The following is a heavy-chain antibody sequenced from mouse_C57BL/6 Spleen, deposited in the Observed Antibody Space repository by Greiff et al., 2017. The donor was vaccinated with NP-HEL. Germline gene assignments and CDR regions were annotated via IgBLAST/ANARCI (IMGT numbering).Heavy chain of an antibody. D-gene: IGHD3-2*02. J-gene: IGHJ3*01. CDR1: GFNIKDDY. Sequence: EVQLQQSGAELVRPGASVKLSCTASGFNIKDDYMHWVKQRPEQGLEWIGWIDPENGDTEYASKFQGKATITADTSSNTAYLQLSSLTSEDTAVYYCTRGTTAQAAGAYWGQGTLVTVSA. V-gene: IGHV14-4*01. CDR3: TRGTTAQAAGAY. CDR2: IDPENGDT.